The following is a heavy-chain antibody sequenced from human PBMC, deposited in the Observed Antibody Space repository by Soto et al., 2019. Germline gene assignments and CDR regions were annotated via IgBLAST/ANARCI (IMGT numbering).Heavy chain of an antibody. CDR1: GYTFTRYA. D-gene: IGHD4-17*01. CDR2: INAYNGNT. J-gene: IGHJ4*02. V-gene: IGHV1-18*01. Sequence: QVQLVQSGAEVKKPGASVKVCCKPSGYTFTRYAISWVRQAPGQGLEWMGWINAYNGNTHYAQKLQGRVTMTTDTSTSTAYMELRSLRSDDTAVYYCARDVAYGLIDYWGQGTLVTVSS. CDR3: ARDVAYGLIDY.